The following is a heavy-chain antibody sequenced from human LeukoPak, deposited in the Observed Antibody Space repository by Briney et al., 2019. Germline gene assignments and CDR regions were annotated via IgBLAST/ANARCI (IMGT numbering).Heavy chain of an antibody. CDR2: ISGSGGST. CDR1: GFTFSSYA. V-gene: IGHV3-23*01. J-gene: IGHJ5*02. Sequence: PGGSLRLSCAASGFTFSSYAMSWVRQAPGKGLEWVSAISGSGGSTYYADSVKGRFTISRDNCKNRLYLQMNSLRAEDTAVYYCAKDPRGYCSSTSCPDNWFDPWGQGTLVTVSS. D-gene: IGHD2-2*01. CDR3: AKDPRGYCSSTSCPDNWFDP.